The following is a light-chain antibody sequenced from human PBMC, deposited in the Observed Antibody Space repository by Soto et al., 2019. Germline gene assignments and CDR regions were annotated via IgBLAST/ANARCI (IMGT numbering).Light chain of an antibody. Sequence: DNPPTPTPPPPSASVGGKVTPTFRASQSIRYYLAWYQQMPGKAPKLLIYGASSLQSGVPSRFSGSGSGTEFTLTISSLQPDDFATYFCQHHNSYSQTFGQGTKVDIK. V-gene: IGKV1-5*01. CDR3: QHHNSYSQT. CDR2: GAS. J-gene: IGKJ1*01. CDR1: QSIRYY.